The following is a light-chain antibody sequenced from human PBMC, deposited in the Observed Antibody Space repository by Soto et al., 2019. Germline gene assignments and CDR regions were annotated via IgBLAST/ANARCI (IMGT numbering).Light chain of an antibody. Sequence: DIQMTQSPSSLSASVGDRVTINCRASQAIRYDLGWYQQKPGTAPKRLIYATFTLQSGVPSRFSGSGSGTEFTLTINSLQPEDFATYYCLQYSSNPRTFGQGTRVDI. CDR1: QAIRYD. CDR3: LQYSSNPRT. V-gene: IGKV1-17*01. CDR2: ATF. J-gene: IGKJ1*01.